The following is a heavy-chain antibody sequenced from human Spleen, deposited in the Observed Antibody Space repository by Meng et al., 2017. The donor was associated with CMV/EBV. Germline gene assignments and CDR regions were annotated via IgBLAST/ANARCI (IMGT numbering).Heavy chain of an antibody. CDR3: AKDGSYYYGSGTAWDYYYYGMDV. D-gene: IGHD3-10*01. CDR2: ISWNSGHT. J-gene: IGHJ6*02. Sequence: GGSLRLSCAASGFTFDDYGMHWVRQAPGKGLEWISGISWNSGHTNYADSVKGRFTISRDNAKKVLYLQMNSLRGEDTAFYYCAKDGSYYYGSGTAWDYYYYGMDVWGQGTTVTVSS. CDR1: GFTFDDYG. V-gene: IGHV3-9*01.